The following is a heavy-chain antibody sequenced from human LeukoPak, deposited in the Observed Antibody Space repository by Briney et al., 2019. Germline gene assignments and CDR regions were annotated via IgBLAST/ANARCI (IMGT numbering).Heavy chain of an antibody. V-gene: IGHV3-73*01. CDR3: TRLWSYDILTGPRDY. D-gene: IGHD3-9*01. J-gene: IGHJ4*02. Sequence: PGGSLKLSCAASGFTFSGSAMHWVRQASGKGLEWVGRIRSKANSYATAYAASVKGRFTISRGDSKNTAYLQMNSLKTEDTAVYYCTRLWSYDILTGPRDYWGQGTLVTVSS. CDR1: GFTFSGSA. CDR2: IRSKANSYAT.